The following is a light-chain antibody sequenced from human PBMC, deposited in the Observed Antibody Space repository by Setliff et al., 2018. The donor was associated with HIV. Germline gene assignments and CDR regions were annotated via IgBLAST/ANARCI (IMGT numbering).Light chain of an antibody. CDR3: ASWDDSLKEYV. Sequence: QSALTQPPSASGTPGQRVTISCSGSNSNIGTNTVNWYQQLPGAAPKLLIYTNSHRPLGVPDRFSGSKSGTSASLAISGLRSEDEADYYCASWDDSLKEYVFGTGTKVTVL. CDR2: TNS. J-gene: IGLJ1*01. CDR1: NSNIGTNT. V-gene: IGLV1-44*01.